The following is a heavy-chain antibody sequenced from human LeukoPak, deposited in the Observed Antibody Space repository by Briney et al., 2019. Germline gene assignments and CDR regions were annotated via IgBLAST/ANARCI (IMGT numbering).Heavy chain of an antibody. CDR3: ARTRAYTYGFFDY. CDR1: GGSISSSY. V-gene: IGHV4-59*01. J-gene: IGHJ4*02. D-gene: IGHD5-18*01. Sequence: SETLSLTCTVSGGSISSSYWSWIRQPAGKGLEWIGYIYYSGSTNYNPSLKSRVTISVDTSKNQFSLKLSSVTAADTAVYYCARTRAYTYGFFDYWGQGTLVTVSS. CDR2: IYYSGST.